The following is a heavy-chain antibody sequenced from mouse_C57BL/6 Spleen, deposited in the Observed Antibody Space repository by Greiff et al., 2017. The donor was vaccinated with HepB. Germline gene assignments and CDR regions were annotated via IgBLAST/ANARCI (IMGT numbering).Heavy chain of an antibody. J-gene: IGHJ3*01. CDR1: GYSITSGYY. D-gene: IGHD4-1*01. CDR2: ISYDGSN. Sequence: DVQLVESGPGLVKPSQSLSLTCSVTGYSITSGYYWNWIRQFPGNKLEWMGYISYDGSNNYNPSLKNRISITRDTSKNQFFLKLNSVTTEDTATYYCAREDWDWFAYWGQGTLVTVSA. CDR3: AREDWDWFAY. V-gene: IGHV3-6*01.